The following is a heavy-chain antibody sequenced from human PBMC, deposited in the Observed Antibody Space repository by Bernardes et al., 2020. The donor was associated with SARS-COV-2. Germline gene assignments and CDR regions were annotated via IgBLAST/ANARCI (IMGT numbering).Heavy chain of an antibody. CDR2: IYYSGTT. J-gene: IGHJ2*01. CDR1: GGSIGRYY. CDR3: ARDLSHLVRRGFDL. D-gene: IGHD3-10*01. V-gene: IGHV4-59*01. Sequence: SETLSLTCTVPGGSIGRYYWAWIRQTPGKGLEWIGHIYYSGTTNYNPSLKSRVNISVDRSQNQFSLNLSSVTPADTAVYYCARDLSHLVRRGFDLWGRGALVTVST.